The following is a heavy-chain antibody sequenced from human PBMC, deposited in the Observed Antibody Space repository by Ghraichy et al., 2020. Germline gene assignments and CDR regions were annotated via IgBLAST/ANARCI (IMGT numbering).Heavy chain of an antibody. D-gene: IGHD3-22*01. Sequence: GESLNISCAASGFTFSSYAMSWVRQAPGKGLEWVSAISGSGGSTYYADSVKGRFTISRDNSKNTLYLQMNSLRAEDTAVYYCAKDGYYDSSGQYYFDYWGQGTLVTVSS. CDR3: AKDGYYDSSGQYYFDY. V-gene: IGHV3-23*01. CDR1: GFTFSSYA. CDR2: ISGSGGST. J-gene: IGHJ4*02.